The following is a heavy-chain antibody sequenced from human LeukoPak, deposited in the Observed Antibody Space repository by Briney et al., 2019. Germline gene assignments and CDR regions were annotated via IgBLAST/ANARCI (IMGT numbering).Heavy chain of an antibody. J-gene: IGHJ6*03. CDR1: GFTFSSYA. CDR3: AKGAYYDILTGYSYYYYYYYMDV. D-gene: IGHD3-9*01. Sequence: GGSLRLSCAASGFTFSSYAMSWVRQAPGKGLEWVSVIYSGGSIYYADSVKGRFTISRDNSKNTLYLQMNSLRAEDTAVYYCAKGAYYDILTGYSYYYYYYYMDVWGKGTTVTVSS. CDR2: IYSGGSI. V-gene: IGHV3-66*01.